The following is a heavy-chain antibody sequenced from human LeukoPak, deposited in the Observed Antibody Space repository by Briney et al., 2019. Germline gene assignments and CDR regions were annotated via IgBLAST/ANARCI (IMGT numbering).Heavy chain of an antibody. CDR2: IYPGDSDT. V-gene: IGHV5-51*01. CDR1: GYSFTSYW. J-gene: IGHJ5*02. D-gene: IGHD2-2*01. Sequence: GESLKISCKGSGYSFTSYWIGWVRQMPGKGLEWMGIIYPGDSDTRYSPSFRGQVTISADKPISTAYLQWSSLKASDTAMYYCARLTSSTSGQNWFDPWGQGTLVTVSS. CDR3: ARLTSSTSGQNWFDP.